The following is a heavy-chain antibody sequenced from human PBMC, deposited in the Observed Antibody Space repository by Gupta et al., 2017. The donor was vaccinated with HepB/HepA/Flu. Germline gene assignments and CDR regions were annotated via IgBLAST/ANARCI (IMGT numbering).Heavy chain of an antibody. Sequence: QLQLQESGSGLVKPSQTLSLTCAVSGGSISSGGYSWRWIRQPPGKGLEWIGYIYHSGSTYYNPSLKSRVTISVDRSKNQFALQLSSVTAADTXVXYCARESGRYYDSSAYFDYWGQGTLVTVSS. D-gene: IGHD3-22*01. CDR2: IYHSGST. CDR1: GGSISSGGYS. J-gene: IGHJ4*02. V-gene: IGHV4-30-2*01. CDR3: ARESGRYYDSSAYFDY.